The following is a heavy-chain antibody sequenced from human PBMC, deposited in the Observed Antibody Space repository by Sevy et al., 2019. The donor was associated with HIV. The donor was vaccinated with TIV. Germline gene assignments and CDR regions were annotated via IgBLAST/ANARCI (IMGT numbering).Heavy chain of an antibody. CDR2: IYYSGST. CDR1: GDSISSYF. Sequence: SETLSLTCTVSGDSISSYFWTWIRQTPGKGLEWIGYIYYSGSTNYNPSTNYNPSLKGPLTMSVDTSKNQFSLRLSSMTAADTAVYYCARKLKGGDGYRSNGVDVWGQGTTVTVSS. V-gene: IGHV4-59*01. D-gene: IGHD3-16*01. J-gene: IGHJ6*02. CDR3: ARKLKGGDGYRSNGVDV.